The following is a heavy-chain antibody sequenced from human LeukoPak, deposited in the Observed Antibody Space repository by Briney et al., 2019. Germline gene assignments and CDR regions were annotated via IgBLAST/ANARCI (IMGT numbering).Heavy chain of an antibody. J-gene: IGHJ4*02. CDR3: ARESRITMVRGALNY. V-gene: IGHV1-2*02. Sequence: ASVKASCKASGYTFTGYYMHWVRQAPGQGLEWMGWINPNSGGTNYAQKFQGRVTMTRDTSISTAYMELSRLRSDDTAVYYCARESRITMVRGALNYWGQGTLVTVSS. CDR2: INPNSGGT. D-gene: IGHD3-10*01. CDR1: GYTFTGYY.